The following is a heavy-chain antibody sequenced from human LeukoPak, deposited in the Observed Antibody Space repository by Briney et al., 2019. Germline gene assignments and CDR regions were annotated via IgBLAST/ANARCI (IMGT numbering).Heavy chain of an antibody. J-gene: IGHJ4*02. V-gene: IGHV3-30*18. CDR2: ISYDGRS. Sequence: GGSLRLSCAASGFTFSSYSMNWVRQAPGKGLEWVAIISYDGRSNYADFVKGRFTISRDNSKNTVSLQMSSLRPEDTAMYHCAKDTGYSSLWGQGTLVTVS. CDR3: AKDTGYSSL. D-gene: IGHD6-19*01. CDR1: GFTFSSYS.